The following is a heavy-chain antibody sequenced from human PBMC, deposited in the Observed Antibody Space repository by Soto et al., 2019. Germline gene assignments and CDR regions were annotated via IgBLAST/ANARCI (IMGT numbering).Heavy chain of an antibody. D-gene: IGHD3-22*01. V-gene: IGHV1-18*01. CDR2: ISAYNGNT. J-gene: IGHJ4*02. Sequence: GASVKVSCKASGYTFTTNDIRWVRQAPGQGLEWMGWISAYNGNTNYAQKLQGRVTTTTDTSTSTAYMELRSLRSDDTAVYYCARDPRDSSGYYLYWGQGTLVTVSS. CDR1: GYTFTTND. CDR3: ARDPRDSSGYYLY.